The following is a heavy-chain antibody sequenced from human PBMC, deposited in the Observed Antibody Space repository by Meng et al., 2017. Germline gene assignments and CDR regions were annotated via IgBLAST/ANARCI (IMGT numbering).Heavy chain of an antibody. CDR1: GFSFNNYW. J-gene: IGHJ4*02. D-gene: IGHD1-1*01. CDR2: ISGDGSIT. Sequence: EMQLFDRGCGVVMPGASLFQSCAVSGFSFNNYWMLWVSQVPGKGLVCVSRISGDGSITNYADSVKGRFTISRDNAKNTLYLQMNSLRPEDTAVYYCLDEAPRSDYWGQGSLVTVSS. CDR3: LDEAPRSDY. V-gene: IGHV3-74*01.